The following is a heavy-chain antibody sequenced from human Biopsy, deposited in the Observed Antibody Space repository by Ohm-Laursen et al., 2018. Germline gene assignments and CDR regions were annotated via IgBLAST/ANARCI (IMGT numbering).Heavy chain of an antibody. Sequence: QTLSLTCAISGDSVSSNRAAWNWIRQSPSGGLEWLGRTFYRAKWYTDFAVSVKSRMTLTPDPSTNQFSLQLNSVTPDDTAVYYCARSGSDSLNYYFDFWGQGTLVTVSS. J-gene: IGHJ4*02. V-gene: IGHV6-1*01. CDR1: GDSVSSNRAA. CDR3: ARSGSDSLNYYFDF. D-gene: IGHD2-21*02. CDR2: TFYRAKWYT.